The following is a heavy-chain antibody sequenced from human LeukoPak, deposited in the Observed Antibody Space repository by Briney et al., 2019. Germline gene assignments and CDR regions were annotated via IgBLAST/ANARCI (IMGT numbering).Heavy chain of an antibody. CDR3: AKAPIPAAQPAQYFQH. CDR1: GFTFSSYG. D-gene: IGHD2-2*01. Sequence: PGGSLRLSCAASGFTFSSYGMNWVRQAPGKGLEWVSAISGSGGSTYYADSVKGRFTISRDNSKNTLYLQMNSLRAEDTAVYYCAKAPIPAAQPAQYFQHWGQGTLVTVSS. V-gene: IGHV3-23*01. CDR2: ISGSGGST. J-gene: IGHJ1*01.